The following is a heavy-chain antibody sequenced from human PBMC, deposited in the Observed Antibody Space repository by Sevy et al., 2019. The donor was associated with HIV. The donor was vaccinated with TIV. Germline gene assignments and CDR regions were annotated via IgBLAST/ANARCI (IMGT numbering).Heavy chain of an antibody. CDR1: GFTVSRNF. J-gene: IGHJ4*02. V-gene: IGHV3-53*01. Sequence: GGSLRLSCAASGFTVSRNFMSWIRQAPGKGLEWVSIIYSDGTTFYADSVKARFTISRDNSRNTLYLQMNALRAEDTAVYYCVGADRPNQGDFWGQGTLVTVSS. CDR2: IYSDGTT. CDR3: VGADRPNQGDF. D-gene: IGHD6-6*01.